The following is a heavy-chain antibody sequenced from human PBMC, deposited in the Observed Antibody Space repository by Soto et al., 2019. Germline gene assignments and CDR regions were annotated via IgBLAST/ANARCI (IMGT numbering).Heavy chain of an antibody. CDR1: GFTFSNYA. CDR3: AKRAFYGSGIPNYYGMDV. CDR2: ISGTGGGT. D-gene: IGHD3-10*01. J-gene: IGHJ6*02. Sequence: EVHLLESGGGLVQPGGSLRLSCAASGFTFSNYAMTWVRQAPGKGLEWVSVISGTGGGTNNADSAKGRFTTSRDNSKNTLYLQMNSLRAEDTAVYYCAKRAFYGSGIPNYYGMDVWGQGTALTVSS. V-gene: IGHV3-23*01.